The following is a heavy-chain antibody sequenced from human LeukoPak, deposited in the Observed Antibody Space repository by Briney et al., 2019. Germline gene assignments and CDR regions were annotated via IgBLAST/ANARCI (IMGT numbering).Heavy chain of an antibody. Sequence: NPSETLSLTCAVSGGAISSYYWSWIRQPAGKGLECIRRIYTSGSTNYNPSLKSRVTISVDTSKNQLYLKLSSVTAADTAVYYCARDNYYDSSGLFDYWGQGTLVTVSS. J-gene: IGHJ4*02. V-gene: IGHV4-4*07. CDR1: GGAISSYY. D-gene: IGHD3-22*01. CDR3: ARDNYYDSSGLFDY. CDR2: IYTSGST.